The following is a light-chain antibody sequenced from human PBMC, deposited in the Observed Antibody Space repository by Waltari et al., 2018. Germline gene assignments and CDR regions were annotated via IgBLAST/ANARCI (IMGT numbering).Light chain of an antibody. J-gene: IGLJ3*02. Sequence: SYELTQPLSVSVALGQTASITCGGNNIESQDVHWYQQKPGQAPGLVLFRDTNRGSGIPERFSGSNSGHTATLTTPRAQAGDEADYYGQVWDSRSSWVFGGGTKLTVL. CDR1: NIESQD. CDR2: RDT. CDR3: QVWDSRSSWV. V-gene: IGLV3-9*01.